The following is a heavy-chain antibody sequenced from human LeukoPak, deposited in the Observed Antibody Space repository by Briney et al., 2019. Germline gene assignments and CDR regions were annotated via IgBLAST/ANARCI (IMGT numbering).Heavy chain of an antibody. CDR1: GDSIRRSNW. J-gene: IGHJ4*02. Sequence: SETLSLTCAVSGDSIRRSNWWSWVRQPPGKGLEWIGEIYHSGTTNYNPSLKSRVTISLDKSKNQFSLKLSSVTAADTAVYYCASQGGYNQDYWGQGILVTVSS. CDR3: ASQGGYNQDY. V-gene: IGHV4-4*02. CDR2: IYHSGTT. D-gene: IGHD3-22*01.